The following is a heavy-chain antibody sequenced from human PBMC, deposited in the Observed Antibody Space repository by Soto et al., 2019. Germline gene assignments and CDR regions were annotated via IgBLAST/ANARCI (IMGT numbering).Heavy chain of an antibody. CDR2: ISAYNGNT. V-gene: IGHV1-18*01. Sequence: QVQLVQSGSEVKKPGASVKVSCKASGYTFSSHGFSWVRQTPEQGLEWMGWISAYNGNTRYAQNVQGRVTMTTDTSTTTVYMELRSLRSDDTAVYYCARDRACGPGSFGSWGQGTLVTVSS. CDR1: GYTFSSHG. J-gene: IGHJ4*02. CDR3: ARDRACGPGSFGS. D-gene: IGHD2-21*01.